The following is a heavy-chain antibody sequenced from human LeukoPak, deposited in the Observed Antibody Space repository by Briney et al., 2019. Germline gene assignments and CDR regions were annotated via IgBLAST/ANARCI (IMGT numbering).Heavy chain of an antibody. CDR3: ARGVVDIVVVVAANYYYYMDV. Sequence: ASVKVSCKASGYTFTSYDINWVRQAPGQGLEWMGWMNPNSGNTGYAQKFQGRVTITRNTSISTAYMELSSLRSEDTAVYYCARGVVDIVVVVAANYYYYMDVWGKGTTVTVSS. D-gene: IGHD2-15*01. V-gene: IGHV1-8*03. CDR1: GYTFTSYD. CDR2: MNPNSGNT. J-gene: IGHJ6*03.